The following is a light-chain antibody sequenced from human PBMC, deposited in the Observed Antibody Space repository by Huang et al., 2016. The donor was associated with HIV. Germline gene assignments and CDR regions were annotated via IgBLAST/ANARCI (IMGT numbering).Light chain of an antibody. CDR1: QTILHDSDSRNY. CDR2: WGS. J-gene: IGKJ3*01. Sequence: DIVMTQSPDSLAVSLGERATINCKSSQTILHDSDSRNYLAWYQQKPGQPPKLLSHWGSIRNAGVPDRFIGSGCGTDFTLTISSLQAEDVAVYYCQQYYSSPFTFGPGTNVDI. V-gene: IGKV4-1*01. CDR3: QQYYSSPFT.